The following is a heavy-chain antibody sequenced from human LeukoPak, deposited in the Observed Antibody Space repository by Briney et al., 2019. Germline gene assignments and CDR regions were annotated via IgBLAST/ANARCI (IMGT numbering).Heavy chain of an antibody. V-gene: IGHV3-21*01. J-gene: IGHJ6*03. CDR1: GFTFSSYW. CDR3: XXXXXXXXXGDSYYYYMDV. CDR2: ITTSSTYT. D-gene: IGHD3-10*01. Sequence: PGGSLRLSCAASGFTFSSYWMYWVRQAPGKGLEWVSSITTSSTYTFYADSVKGRFTISRDNVKNSLYLQMNSLRAEDTAVYYCXXXXXXXXXGDSYYYYMDVWGKGTTVTISS.